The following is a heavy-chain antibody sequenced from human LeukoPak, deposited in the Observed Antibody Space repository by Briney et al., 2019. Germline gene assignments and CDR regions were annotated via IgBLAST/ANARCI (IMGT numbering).Heavy chain of an antibody. CDR3: AKKPPRVVFNAYHS. V-gene: IGHV3-23*01. Sequence: GGSLRLSCAASGFTFSSYAMNWVRQAPGKGLEWVSGISGSGGSTYYADSVKGRFTISRDNSKNSLYLQMDSLSGEDTAVYYCAKKPPRVVFNAYHSGGQRTMVTVS. CDR1: GFTFSSYA. J-gene: IGHJ3*02. D-gene: IGHD2-21*01. CDR2: ISGSGGST.